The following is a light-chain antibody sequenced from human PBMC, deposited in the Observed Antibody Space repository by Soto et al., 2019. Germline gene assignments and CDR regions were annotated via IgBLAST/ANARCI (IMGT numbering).Light chain of an antibody. CDR1: QSVSSSY. Sequence: ESVLTQSRGTLSLTPGERATLSCRASQSVSSSYLAWYQQKPGQAPRLLIYGASSRATGIPDRFSGSGSGTDFTLTISRLEPEDFAVYYCQQYGSSPFPFGQGTRLEIK. CDR2: GAS. CDR3: QQYGSSPFP. J-gene: IGKJ5*01. V-gene: IGKV3-20*01.